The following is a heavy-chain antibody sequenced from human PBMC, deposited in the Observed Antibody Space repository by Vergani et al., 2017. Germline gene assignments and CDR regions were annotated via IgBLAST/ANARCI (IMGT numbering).Heavy chain of an antibody. CDR2: IGTAGDT. V-gene: IGHV3-13*01. Sequence: EVQLVKSRGGLAQPGGSLRLSCAASGFTFSTYDMHWVRQATGKGLEWVSAIGTAGDTYYPGSVKGRFTISRENAKNSLYLQMNGLRAGDTAVYYCARRDSSSPALDYWGQGTLVTVSS. CDR3: ARRDSSSPALDY. J-gene: IGHJ4*02. CDR1: GFTFSTYD. D-gene: IGHD6-6*01.